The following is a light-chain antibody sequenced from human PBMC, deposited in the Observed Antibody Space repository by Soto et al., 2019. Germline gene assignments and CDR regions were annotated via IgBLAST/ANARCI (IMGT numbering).Light chain of an antibody. CDR3: SSFSSSSSPYV. Sequence: QSALTQPAAVSGSPGQSITISCTGTSTDVGGYKYVSWYQQHPGTAPKLMIFEVNGRPSGVSDRFSGSKSGNTASLTISGLQHEDEADYYCSSFSSSSSPYVLGTGTQATVL. J-gene: IGLJ1*01. V-gene: IGLV2-14*01. CDR2: EVN. CDR1: STDVGGYKY.